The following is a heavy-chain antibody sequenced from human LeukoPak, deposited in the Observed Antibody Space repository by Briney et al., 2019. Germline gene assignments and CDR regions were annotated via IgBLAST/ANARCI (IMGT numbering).Heavy chain of an antibody. V-gene: IGHV3-11*01. CDR2: ISRSDTSV. CDR3: ARARGYYDSSGYPAY. J-gene: IGHJ4*02. D-gene: IGHD3-22*01. CDR1: GFTFSDYS. Sequence: GGSLRLSCAVSGFTFSDYSMSWIRQAPGKGLEWVSYISRSDTSVYYADSVKGRFTISRDSAKNSLYLQMNSLRAEDTAVYYCARARGYYDSSGYPAYWGQGTLVTVSS.